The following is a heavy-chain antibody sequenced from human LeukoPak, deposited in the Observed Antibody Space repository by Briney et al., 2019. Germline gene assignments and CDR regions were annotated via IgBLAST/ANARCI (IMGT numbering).Heavy chain of an antibody. CDR2: ISGSSTYI. CDR3: AKISDYSNFLDY. Sequence: GGSLRLSCAASGFTFSTYSMHWVRQAPGKGLEWVSSISGSSTYIYYADSVKGRFTISRDNSKNTLYLQMNSLRAEDTAVYYCAKISDYSNFLDYWGQGTLVTVSS. V-gene: IGHV3-21*01. CDR1: GFTFSTYS. J-gene: IGHJ4*02. D-gene: IGHD4-11*01.